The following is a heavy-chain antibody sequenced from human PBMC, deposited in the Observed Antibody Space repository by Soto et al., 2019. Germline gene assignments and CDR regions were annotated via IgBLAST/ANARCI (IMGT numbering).Heavy chain of an antibody. J-gene: IGHJ6*02. V-gene: IGHV1-69*01. D-gene: IGHD1-26*01. CDR1: GGTFSSYA. CDR3: ARVGSGSYPVGEYCYYGMDV. CDR2: IIPIFGTA. Sequence: QVQLVQSGAEVKKPGSSVKVSCKASGGTFSSYAISWVRQAPGQGLEWMGGIIPIFGTANYAQKFQGRGTITADESTSTANMELSSLRSEDTAVYYSARVGSGSYPVGEYCYYGMDVWGQGTTVTVSS.